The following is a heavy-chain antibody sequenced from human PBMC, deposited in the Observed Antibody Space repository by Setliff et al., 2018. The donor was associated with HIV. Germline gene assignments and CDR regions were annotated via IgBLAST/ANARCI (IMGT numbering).Heavy chain of an antibody. D-gene: IGHD4-4*01. CDR1: GYSISTNEW. CDR3: ASTVPHSAAQDAFDI. CDR2: ISNSGKI. Sequence: SETLSLTCAVSGYSISTNEWWGWIRQPPGEGLAWIGYISNSGKIYYDPSLNSRVTLSADTSKNQLSLKLTSVTAEDTGVYYCASTVPHSAAQDAFDIWGQGTVVTVSS. V-gene: IGHV4-28*05. J-gene: IGHJ3*02.